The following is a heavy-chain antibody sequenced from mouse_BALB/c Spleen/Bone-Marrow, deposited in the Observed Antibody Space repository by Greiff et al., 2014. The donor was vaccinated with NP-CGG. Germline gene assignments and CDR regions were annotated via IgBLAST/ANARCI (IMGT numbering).Heavy chain of an antibody. Sequence: EVKLMESGAELVKPGASVKLSCTASGFNIKDSYMHWVKQSPEQGLEWIGRIDPANGNSKYDPKFQGKSTITADTSSNTVYLQLSSLTSEDTTVFYCATSPHYFGCEDYAMDYWGQGTSVTVSS. CDR2: IDPANGNS. V-gene: IGHV14-3*02. D-gene: IGHD1-2*01. CDR1: GFNIKDSY. CDR3: ATSPHYFGCEDYAMDY. J-gene: IGHJ4*01.